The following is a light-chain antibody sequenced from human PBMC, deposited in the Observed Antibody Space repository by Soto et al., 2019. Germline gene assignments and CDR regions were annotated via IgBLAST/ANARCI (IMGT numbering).Light chain of an antibody. Sequence: QTVVTQSPSASASLGASVKITCTLSSGHSSYAIAWHQQQPEKGPRYLMKLNSDGSHSKGDGIPDRFSGSSSGAERYLTISSLQSEDEADYYCQTWGTGIGVFVGGTKLTVL. CDR2: LNSDGSH. J-gene: IGLJ2*01. CDR1: SGHSSYA. CDR3: QTWGTGIGV. V-gene: IGLV4-69*01.